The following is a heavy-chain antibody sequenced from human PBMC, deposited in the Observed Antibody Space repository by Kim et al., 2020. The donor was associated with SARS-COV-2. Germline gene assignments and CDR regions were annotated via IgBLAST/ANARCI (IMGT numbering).Heavy chain of an antibody. D-gene: IGHD6-6*01. Sequence: SQKFQGRVTITRDPSASTAYMELSSLRSEDTAVYYCARTDLAARRNWFDPWGQGTLVTVSS. CDR3: ARTDLAARRNWFDP. J-gene: IGHJ5*02. V-gene: IGHV1-3*01.